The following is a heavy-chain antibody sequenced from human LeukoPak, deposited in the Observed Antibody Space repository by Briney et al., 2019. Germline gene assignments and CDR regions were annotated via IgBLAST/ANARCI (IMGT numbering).Heavy chain of an antibody. J-gene: IGHJ5*02. CDR3: ASHMVRGVIIT. CDR1: GYTFTSYG. Sequence: ASVKVSCKASGYTFTSYGISWVRQAPGQGLEWMGWISAYNGNTNYAQKFQGRVTMTRNTSISTAYMELSSLRSEDTAVYYCASHMVRGVIITWGQGTLVTVSS. V-gene: IGHV1-18*01. D-gene: IGHD3-10*01. CDR2: ISAYNGNT.